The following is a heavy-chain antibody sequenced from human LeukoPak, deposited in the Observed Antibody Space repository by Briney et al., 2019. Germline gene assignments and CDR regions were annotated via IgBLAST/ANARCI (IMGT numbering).Heavy chain of an antibody. CDR1: GGPITNYY. D-gene: IGHD6-13*01. J-gene: IGHJ4*02. CDR2: IYSSGTT. Sequence: PSDTLSLPCTVSGGPITNYYWTWLRQSAGKGLEWIGRIYSSGTTTYNHSLKSRVDMSVDTSKNQLSLKLRSVTAADTAVYYCARGIADPYSFDSWGQGILVTVSS. CDR3: ARGIADPYSFDS. V-gene: IGHV4-4*07.